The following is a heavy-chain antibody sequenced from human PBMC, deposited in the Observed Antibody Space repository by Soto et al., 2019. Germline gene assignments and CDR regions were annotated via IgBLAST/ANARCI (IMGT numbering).Heavy chain of an antibody. CDR1: GFSLSTNRVG. Sequence: QITLKESGPTLVKPTQTLTLTCTFSGFSLSTNRVGVGWIRQPPGKALEGLALIYWDDDKRYSPSLKSRLTITKDTAKNQVVLTMHNMDPVDTATYNCAHLHYASWSHTGWFDPWGQGTLVTVSS. CDR2: IYWDDDK. CDR3: AHLHYASWSHTGWFDP. J-gene: IGHJ5*02. D-gene: IGHD3-10*01. V-gene: IGHV2-5*02.